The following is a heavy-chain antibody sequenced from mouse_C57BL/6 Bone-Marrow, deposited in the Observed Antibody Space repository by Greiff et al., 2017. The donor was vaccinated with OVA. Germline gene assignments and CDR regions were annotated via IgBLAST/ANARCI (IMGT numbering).Heavy chain of an antibody. D-gene: IGHD2-1*01. J-gene: IGHJ3*01. Sequence: QVQLQQSGAELARPGASVKMSCKASGYTFTSYTMHWVKQRPGQGLEWIGYINPSSGYTKYNQKFKDKATLTADKSSGTAYMQLSSLTSEDSAVYYCAREDGNWFAYWGQGTLVTVSA. V-gene: IGHV1-4*01. CDR1: GYTFTSYT. CDR2: INPSSGYT. CDR3: AREDGNWFAY.